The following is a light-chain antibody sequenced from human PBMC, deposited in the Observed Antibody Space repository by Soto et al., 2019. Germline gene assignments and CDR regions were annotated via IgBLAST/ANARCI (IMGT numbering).Light chain of an antibody. CDR2: ISN. J-gene: IGLJ2*01. CDR3: AAWDDSLNGPV. CDR1: SSNIGSNT. Sequence: QPVLTQPPSASGTPGQRVTISCSGGSSNIGSNTVSWYQQLPGAALKLLIYISNERPSGVPDRFSGSKSGTSASLAISGLQSEDEAEYYCAAWDDSLNGPVFGGGTKLTVL. V-gene: IGLV1-44*01.